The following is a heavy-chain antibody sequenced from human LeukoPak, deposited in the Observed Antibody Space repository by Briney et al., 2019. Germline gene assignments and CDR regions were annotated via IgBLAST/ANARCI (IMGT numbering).Heavy chain of an antibody. V-gene: IGHV5-51*01. Sequence: GESLKISCKDSGYSFTSYWIGWVRQMPGKGLEWMGVIYPGDSDTRYSPSFRGQVTISADKSINTAYLQWSSLKASDTAMYYCARSLSSSWFRFDYWGQGTLVTVSS. CDR2: IYPGDSDT. D-gene: IGHD6-13*01. CDR3: ARSLSSSWFRFDY. J-gene: IGHJ4*02. CDR1: GYSFTSYW.